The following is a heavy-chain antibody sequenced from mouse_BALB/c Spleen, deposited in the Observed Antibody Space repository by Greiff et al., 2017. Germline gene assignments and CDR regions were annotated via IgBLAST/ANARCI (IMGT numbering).Heavy chain of an antibody. Sequence: QVTLNVSGPGILQPSQTLSLTCSFSGFSLSTSGMGVSWIRQPSGKGLEWLAHIYWDDDKRYNPSLKSRLTISKDTSSNQVFLKITSVDTADTATYYCARIYYYGSSYVRDAMDYWGQGTSVTVSS. CDR3: ARIYYYGSSYVRDAMDY. CDR1: GFSLSTSGMG. CDR2: IYWDDDK. D-gene: IGHD1-1*01. J-gene: IGHJ4*01. V-gene: IGHV8-12*01.